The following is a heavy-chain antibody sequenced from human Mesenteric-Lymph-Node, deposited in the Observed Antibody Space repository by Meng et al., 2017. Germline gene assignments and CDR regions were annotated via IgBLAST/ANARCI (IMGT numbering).Heavy chain of an antibody. J-gene: IGHJ4*02. CDR1: GYTLTELS. Sequence: ASVKVSCKVSGYTLTELSMHWVRQAPGKGLEWMGGFDPEDGETIYAQKFQGRVTITADMSTSTAYMELRSLRSDDTAVYYCAINRVSHNWDSLAAYWGQGTLVTVSS. D-gene: IGHD1-20*01. V-gene: IGHV1-24*01. CDR2: FDPEDGET. CDR3: AINRVSHNWDSLAAY.